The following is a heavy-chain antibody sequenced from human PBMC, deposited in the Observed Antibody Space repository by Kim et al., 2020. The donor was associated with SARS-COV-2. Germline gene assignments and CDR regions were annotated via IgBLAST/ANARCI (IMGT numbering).Heavy chain of an antibody. Sequence: ASVKVSCKASGYTFTNYALNWVRQAPGQGLVGMGWINTNTGNPTSARGFTGRFVFSLDTSVSTAYLQISGLKAEDTAVYYCARGYCSGGSCYSVYYNYGMDVWGQGTTVTVSS. CDR3: ARGYCSGGSCYSVYYNYGMDV. CDR1: GYTFTNYA. D-gene: IGHD2-15*01. V-gene: IGHV7-4-1*02. CDR2: INTNTGNP. J-gene: IGHJ6*02.